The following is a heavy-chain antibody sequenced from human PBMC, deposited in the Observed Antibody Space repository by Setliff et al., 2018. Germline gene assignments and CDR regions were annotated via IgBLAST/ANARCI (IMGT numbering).Heavy chain of an antibody. D-gene: IGHD3-22*01. CDR3: ARHHTQYYSDSSGYYYEDWYFYL. J-gene: IGHJ2*01. CDR2: IYYSGCT. Sequence: PSETLSLTCSVSGGSITSYYWSWIRQHPGNGLEYIGYIYYSGCTNSNPSLKSRVTISVDTSKDQFSLKLSSVTTADTAVYYSARHHTQYYSDSSGYYYEDWYFYLWGRGTLVTVSS. CDR1: GGSITSYY. V-gene: IGHV4-59*08.